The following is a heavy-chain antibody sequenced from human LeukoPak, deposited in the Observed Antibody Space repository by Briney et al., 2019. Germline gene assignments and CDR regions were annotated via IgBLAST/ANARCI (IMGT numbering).Heavy chain of an antibody. V-gene: IGHV1-69*04. CDR3: GRSGSQPVPRITMRKDWYFDL. Sequence: ASVKVFCKASGGTFSSYAISWVRQAPGQGLEWMGRIIPILAIANYAQKFQGRVTITADKSTSAAYMELSSLKSEDTAVYYCGRSGSQPVPRITMRKDWYFDLWGRGTLVTVSS. J-gene: IGHJ2*01. D-gene: IGHD3-22*01. CDR2: IIPILAIA. CDR1: GGTFSSYA.